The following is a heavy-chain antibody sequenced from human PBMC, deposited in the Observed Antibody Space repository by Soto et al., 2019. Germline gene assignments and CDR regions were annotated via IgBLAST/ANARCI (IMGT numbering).Heavy chain of an antibody. Sequence: QVQLVQSGAEVKKPGASVKVSCKASGYTFTSYGISWVRQAPGQGLEGMGWISAYNGNTNYAQKLQGRVTMTTDTSTSTAYMELRSLRSDDTAVYYCARDGEEYCTNSVCRVDYWGQGTLVTVSS. V-gene: IGHV1-18*01. D-gene: IGHD2-8*01. CDR2: ISAYNGNT. J-gene: IGHJ4*02. CDR1: GYTFTSYG. CDR3: ARDGEEYCTNSVCRVDY.